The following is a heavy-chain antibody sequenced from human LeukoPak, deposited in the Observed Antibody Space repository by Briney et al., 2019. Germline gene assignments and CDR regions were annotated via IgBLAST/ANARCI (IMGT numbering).Heavy chain of an antibody. V-gene: IGHV1-2*02. D-gene: IGHD3-22*01. CDR1: GYTFTGYY. CDR2: INPNSGGT. CDR3: AGVATMIVVVTGHWFDP. Sequence: ASVKVSCKASGYTFTGYYMHWVRQAPGQGLEWMGWINPNSGGTNYAQKFQGRVTMTRDTSISTAYMELSRLRSDDTAVYYCAGVATMIVVVTGHWFDPWGQGTLVTVSS. J-gene: IGHJ5*02.